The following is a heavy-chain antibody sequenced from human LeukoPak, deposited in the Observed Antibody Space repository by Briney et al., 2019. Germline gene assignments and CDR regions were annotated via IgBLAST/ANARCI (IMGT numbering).Heavy chain of an antibody. V-gene: IGHV3-30-3*01. Sequence: GRSLRLSCAASGFTFRSYAMHWVRRAPGKGLEWVAVISYDGSNKYYADSVKGRFTISRDNSKNTLYLQMNSLRAEDTAVYYCARDPSGDDSSGYLLTNWGQGTLVTVSS. CDR3: ARDPSGDDSSGYLLTN. CDR2: ISYDGSNK. J-gene: IGHJ4*02. D-gene: IGHD3-22*01. CDR1: GFTFRSYA.